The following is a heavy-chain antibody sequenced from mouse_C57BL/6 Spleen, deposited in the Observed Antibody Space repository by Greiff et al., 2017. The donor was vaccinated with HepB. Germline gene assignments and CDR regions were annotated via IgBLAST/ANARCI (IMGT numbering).Heavy chain of an antibody. J-gene: IGHJ4*01. D-gene: IGHD2-4*01. CDR2: IDPSDSET. Sequence: QVQLQQPGAELVRPGSSVKLSCKASGYTFTSYWMHWVKQRPIQGLEWIGNIDPSDSETHYNQKFKDKATLTVDKSSSTAYMQLSSLTSEDSAVYYCARSIYYDYASYAMDYWGQRTSVTVSS. CDR3: ARSIYYDYASYAMDY. CDR1: GYTFTSYW. V-gene: IGHV1-52*01.